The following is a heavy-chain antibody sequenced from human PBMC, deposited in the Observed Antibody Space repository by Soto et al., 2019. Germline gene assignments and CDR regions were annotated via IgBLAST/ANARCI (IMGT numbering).Heavy chain of an antibody. J-gene: IGHJ4*02. D-gene: IGHD3-22*01. CDR2: ISGSGDTI. CDR1: GFTFGSFQ. Sequence: PGGSLRLSCGASGFTFGSFQMNWVRQAPGRGLEWTSHISGSGDTIYYADSVKGRFTISRDNAKDSLALHMNSLRAEDTGVYFCAKGLYYYDSSGYRVFDYWGQGALVTVSS. CDR3: AKGLYYYDSSGYRVFDY. V-gene: IGHV3-48*03.